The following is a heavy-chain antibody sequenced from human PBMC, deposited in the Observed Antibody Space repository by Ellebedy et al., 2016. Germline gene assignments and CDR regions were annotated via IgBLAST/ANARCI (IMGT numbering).Heavy chain of an antibody. J-gene: IGHJ4*02. CDR1: GLPFSTFF. D-gene: IGHD4/OR15-4a*01. Sequence: GESLKISXAVSGLPFSTFFMSWVRQAPGKGLEWVATISANGNKRDLADSVQGRFTISRDNFRNTLHLQMNSLRPEDTALYYCAKGTMDYFYHWGQGTLVTVSS. V-gene: IGHV3-23*01. CDR3: AKGTMDYFYH. CDR2: ISANGNKR.